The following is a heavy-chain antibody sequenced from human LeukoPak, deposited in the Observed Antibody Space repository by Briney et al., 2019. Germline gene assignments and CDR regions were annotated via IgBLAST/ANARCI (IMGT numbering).Heavy chain of an antibody. D-gene: IGHD3-10*01. J-gene: IGHJ6*04. CDR1: GGSISSYY. Sequence: PSGTLSLTCTVSGGSISSYYWSWIRLPPGKGLEYIGHIYYTGNTNNNPSLNSRGTISVDTSKNQFSLKLSSVTAADTAVYYCARGHYGSGSYYMDVWGKGTTVTVSS. CDR3: ARGHYGSGSYYMDV. CDR2: IYYTGNT. V-gene: IGHV4-59*01.